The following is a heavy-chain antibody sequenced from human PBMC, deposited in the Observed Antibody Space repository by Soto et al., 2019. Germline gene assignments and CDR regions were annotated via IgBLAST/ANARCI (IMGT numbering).Heavy chain of an antibody. Sequence: GGSLRLSCATSGFNFGSYVMHWVRQAPGKGLEWVSSISSSRTYIYYADSVKGRFTISRDNAKNSLSLHMNSLTDEDTAIYYCAREGSYDSSGSYIQAFCYCGQGTLVTVSS. J-gene: IGHJ4*02. V-gene: IGHV3-21*01. CDR2: ISSSRTYI. CDR3: AREGSYDSSGSYIQAFCY. CDR1: GFNFGSYV. D-gene: IGHD3-22*01.